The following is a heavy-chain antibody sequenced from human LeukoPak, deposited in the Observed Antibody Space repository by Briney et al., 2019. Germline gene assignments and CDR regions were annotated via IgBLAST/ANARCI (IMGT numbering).Heavy chain of an antibody. CDR3: AREVVAAAGTVDY. CDR1: GDSISSYY. CDR2: IYYTGST. J-gene: IGHJ4*02. V-gene: IGHV4-59*01. D-gene: IGHD6-13*01. Sequence: SETLSLTCTGSGDSISSYYWSWIRKPPGKRLAWIGYIYYTGSTNYNPSLKSRVTISVDTSKNQFSLKLSSVTAADTAVYYCAREVVAAAGTVDYWGQGTLLTVSS.